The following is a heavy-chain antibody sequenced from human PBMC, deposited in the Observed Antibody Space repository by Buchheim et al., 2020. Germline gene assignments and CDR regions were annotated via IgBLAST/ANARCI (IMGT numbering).Heavy chain of an antibody. J-gene: IGHJ6*02. CDR3: ARGTRDYYGMDV. Sequence: EVQLVESGGGLVQPGGSLRLSCAASGFTFSSYWMTWVRQAPGKGLEWVANIKEDGGEGYYVDSVKGRFTISRDNAMNSLFLQMSSLRAEDTAVYYCARGTRDYYGMDVWGQGTT. CDR1: GFTFSSYW. V-gene: IGHV3-7*01. CDR2: IKEDGGEG.